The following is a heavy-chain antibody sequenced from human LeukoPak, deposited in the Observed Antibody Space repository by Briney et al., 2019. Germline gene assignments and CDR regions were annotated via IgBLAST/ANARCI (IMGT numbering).Heavy chain of an antibody. D-gene: IGHD2-15*01. CDR3: ASSNIVVVVAATQDWFDP. Sequence: ASVKVSCKASGYTFTTYYMHWVRQAPGQGLEWVGIIDPSGGSTSYAQKFQGRVTMTRDTSISTAYMELSRLRSDDTAVYYCASSNIVVVVAATQDWFDPWGQGTLVTVSS. CDR1: GYTFTTYY. CDR2: IDPSGGST. V-gene: IGHV1-46*01. J-gene: IGHJ5*02.